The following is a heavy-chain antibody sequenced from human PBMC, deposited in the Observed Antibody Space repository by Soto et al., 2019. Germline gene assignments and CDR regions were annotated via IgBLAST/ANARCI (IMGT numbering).Heavy chain of an antibody. Sequence: PGGSLRLSCAASGFTFSDYYMSWIRQAPGKGLEWVSYLSSSGTSIYYTDSVKGRFTISRDSAKKSLYLQMSSLRAEDTAVYYCASSSIASPGTFDYGGPGTLVTVS. J-gene: IGHJ4*02. V-gene: IGHV3-11*01. D-gene: IGHD6-13*01. CDR2: LSSSGTSI. CDR3: ASSSIASPGTFDY. CDR1: GFTFSDYY.